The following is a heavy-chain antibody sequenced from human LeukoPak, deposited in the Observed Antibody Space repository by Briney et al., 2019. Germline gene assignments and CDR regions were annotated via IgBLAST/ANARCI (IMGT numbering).Heavy chain of an antibody. D-gene: IGHD6-13*01. CDR3: VRVGAAAGYTIENFQH. Sequence: SETLSHTCAVYGGSSSGYNWSWIRPPPWKGLEWIGESNHSGSTNYNPSLKSRVSISVDTSKNQFSLKLSSVTAADTAMFYCVRVGAAAGYTIENFQHWGQGTLVTVSS. V-gene: IGHV4-34*01. J-gene: IGHJ1*01. CDR1: GGSSSGYN. CDR2: SNHSGST.